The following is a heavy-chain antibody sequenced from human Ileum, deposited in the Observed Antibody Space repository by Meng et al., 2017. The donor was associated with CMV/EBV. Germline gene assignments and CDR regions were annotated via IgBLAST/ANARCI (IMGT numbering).Heavy chain of an antibody. V-gene: IGHV3-9*01. J-gene: IGHJ4*02. CDR1: GFTFSNAW. CDR2: ISWNSGSI. D-gene: IGHD6-13*01. CDR3: SKADGYSSSRYGIDY. Sequence: SLKISCAASGFTFSNAWMNWVRQAPGKGLEWVSGISWNSGSIGYADSVKGRFTISRDNAKNSLYLQMNSLRAEDTALYYCSKADGYSSSRYGIDYWGQGTLVTVSS.